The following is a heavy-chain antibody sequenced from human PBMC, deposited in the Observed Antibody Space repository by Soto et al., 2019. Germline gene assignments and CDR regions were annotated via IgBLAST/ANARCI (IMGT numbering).Heavy chain of an antibody. Sequence: GGSLRLSCAASGFTFSSYGMHWVRQAPGKGLEWVEVISYDGSNKYYAYSVKGRFTISRDNSNNTLYLQMNSLRAEDTAVYYCAKDFEQQLVDYYYYGMDXWGQGTTVTVS. V-gene: IGHV3-30*18. CDR3: AKDFEQQLVDYYYYGMDX. CDR2: ISYDGSNK. J-gene: IGHJ6*02. CDR1: GFTFSSYG. D-gene: IGHD6-13*01.